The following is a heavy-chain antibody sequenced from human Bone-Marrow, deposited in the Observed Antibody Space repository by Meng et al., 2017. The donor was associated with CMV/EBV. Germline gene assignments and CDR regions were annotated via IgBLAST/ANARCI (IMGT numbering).Heavy chain of an antibody. J-gene: IGHJ5*02. CDR3: AKDGRYYDSSGYGP. V-gene: IGHV3-30*02. Sequence: GESLKISCAASGFPFSTYGMHWVRQAPGKGLEWLAFIRYDGSNNYYADSVKGRFTISRDNSKNTLYLQMSSLRVEDTALYYCAKDGRYYDSSGYGPWGQGTLVTVSS. CDR1: GFPFSTYG. D-gene: IGHD3-22*01. CDR2: IRYDGSNN.